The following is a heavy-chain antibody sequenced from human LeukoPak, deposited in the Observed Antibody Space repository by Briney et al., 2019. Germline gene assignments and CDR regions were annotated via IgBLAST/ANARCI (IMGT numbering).Heavy chain of an antibody. CDR2: IIPILGIA. D-gene: IGHD4-17*01. CDR3: AQTTVTKSDAFDI. Sequence: GASVKVSCKASGGTFSSYAISWVRQAPGQGLEWMGRIIPILGIANYAQKFQGRVTITADKSTSTAYMELSSLRSEDTAVYYCAQTTVTKSDAFDIWGQGTMVTVSS. CDR1: GGTFSSYA. J-gene: IGHJ3*02. V-gene: IGHV1-69*04.